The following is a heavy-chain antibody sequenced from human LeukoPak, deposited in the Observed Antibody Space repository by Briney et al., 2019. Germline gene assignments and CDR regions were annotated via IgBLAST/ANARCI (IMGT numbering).Heavy chain of an antibody. D-gene: IGHD6-19*01. Sequence: GGSLRLSCAVSGFTFSSYAMSWVRQAPGKGLEWVSGTSGSGGKTYYADSVKGRTTISRDNSKNTLYLQMNSLRAGDTAVYYCASSSEGDWFDPWGQGTLVTVSS. J-gene: IGHJ5*02. CDR2: TSGSGGKT. CDR3: ASSSEGDWFDP. CDR1: GFTFSSYA. V-gene: IGHV3-23*01.